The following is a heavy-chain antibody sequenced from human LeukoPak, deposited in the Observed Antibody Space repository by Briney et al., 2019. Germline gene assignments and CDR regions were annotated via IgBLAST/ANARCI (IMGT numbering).Heavy chain of an antibody. CDR1: GYTFTSYD. Sequence: GASVKVSCKASGYTFTSYDINWVRQATGQGLEWMGWMNPNSGNTGYAQKFQGRVTITRNTSISTAYIELSSLRSEDTAVYYCARGKVGGRYNWFDPWGQGTLVTVSS. D-gene: IGHD2-15*01. CDR3: ARGKVGGRYNWFDP. J-gene: IGHJ5*02. CDR2: MNPNSGNT. V-gene: IGHV1-8*03.